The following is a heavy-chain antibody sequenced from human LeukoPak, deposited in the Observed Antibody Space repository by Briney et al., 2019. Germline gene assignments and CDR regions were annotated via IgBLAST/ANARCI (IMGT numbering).Heavy chain of an antibody. J-gene: IGHJ4*02. D-gene: IGHD3-22*01. CDR2: IRSKAYGGTA. Sequence: GRPLRLSCTASGFTFGDYAVNWVRQAPGKGLEWVGFIRSKAYGGTAEYAASVKGRFTISRDDSKSIAYLQMNSLKTEDTAVYYCTRSYIVAQYYLDFWGQGTLVTVSS. V-gene: IGHV3-49*04. CDR3: TRSYIVAQYYLDF. CDR1: GFTFGDYA.